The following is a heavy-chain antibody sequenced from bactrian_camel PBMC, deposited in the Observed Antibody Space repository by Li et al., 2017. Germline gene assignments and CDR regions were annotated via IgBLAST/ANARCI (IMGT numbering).Heavy chain of an antibody. D-gene: IGHD1*01. V-gene: IGHV3S53*01. CDR2: IEDDVDT. CDR1: GYFYSM. CDR3: AARSVGWCPLFEHWLGKRAYTPGGYFAN. Sequence: HVQLVESGGGSVQAGGSLRLSCAASGYFYSMAWFRQVPDKEREGVAAIEDDVDTIYVDFVQGRFTISKDVAENILYLQMNSLKPGDTAMYYCAARSVGWCPLFEHWLGKRAYTPGGYFANWGQGTQVTVS. J-gene: IGHJ6*01.